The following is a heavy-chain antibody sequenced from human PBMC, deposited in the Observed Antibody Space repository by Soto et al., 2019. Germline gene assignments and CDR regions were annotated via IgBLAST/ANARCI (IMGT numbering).Heavy chain of an antibody. CDR3: AGGYYHDSSGPSHYYYYGMDV. Sequence: QVQLVQSGAEVKNPGSSVKVSCKASGGTFSSYGISWVRQAPGQGLEWMGGIIPSFGTANYAQKLEGRVTITADESTSTAYMDLRTLTSADTALYFCAGGYYHDSSGPSHYYYYGMDVWGQGTTVTVSS. D-gene: IGHD3-22*01. V-gene: IGHV1-69*01. J-gene: IGHJ6*02. CDR1: GGTFSSYG. CDR2: IIPSFGTA.